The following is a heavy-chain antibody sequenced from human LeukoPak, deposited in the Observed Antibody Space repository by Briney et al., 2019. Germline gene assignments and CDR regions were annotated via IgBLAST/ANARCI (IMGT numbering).Heavy chain of an antibody. D-gene: IGHD6-6*01. J-gene: IGHJ3*02. CDR3: ARRYSSSSRAFDI. Sequence: GESLQISFKGSGYRFTSYWIGWGRPMPGKGVEWMGIIYHGDSDTRYSPSFEGQVTISADKSISTAYLQWSSLKASDTAMYYCARRYSSSSRAFDIWGQGTMVTVSS. V-gene: IGHV5-51*01. CDR2: IYHGDSDT. CDR1: GYRFTSYW.